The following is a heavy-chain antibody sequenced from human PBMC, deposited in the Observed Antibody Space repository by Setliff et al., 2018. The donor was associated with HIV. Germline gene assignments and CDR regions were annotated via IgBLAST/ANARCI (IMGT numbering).Heavy chain of an antibody. CDR1: GYTFTGYY. CDR2: INPNSGGT. D-gene: IGHD3-3*01. CDR3: ARVGAGITIFGVVIESADFDY. J-gene: IGHJ4*02. Sequence: GASVKVSCKASGYTFTGYYMHWVRQAPGQGLEWMGWINPNSGGTTYAQKFQGRVTMTRDTSISTAYTGLSSLRYEDTAAYYCARVGAGITIFGVVIESADFDYWGQGTLVTVSS. V-gene: IGHV1-2*02.